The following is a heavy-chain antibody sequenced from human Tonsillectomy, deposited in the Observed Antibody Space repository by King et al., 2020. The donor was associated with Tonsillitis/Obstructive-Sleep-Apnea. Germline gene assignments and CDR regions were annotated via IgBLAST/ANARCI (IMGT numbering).Heavy chain of an antibody. CDR3: ARVAATIDYGDYVGFDY. V-gene: IGHV3-30*01. J-gene: IGHJ4*02. Sequence: VQLVESGGGVVQPGRSLRLSCAASGFTFSSYAMHWVRQAPGKGLEWVAVISYDGSNKYYADSVRGRFTISRDNSKNTLYVQMNSLRAEDTAVYYCARVAATIDYGDYVGFDYWGQGTLVTVSS. D-gene: IGHD4-17*01. CDR2: ISYDGSNK. CDR1: GFTFSSYA.